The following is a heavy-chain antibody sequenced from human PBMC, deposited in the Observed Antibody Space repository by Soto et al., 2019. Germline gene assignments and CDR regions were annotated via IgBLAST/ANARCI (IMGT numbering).Heavy chain of an antibody. V-gene: IGHV3-74*01. CDR3: ARQAIDAADFFDV. CDR2: IEGGGSYT. J-gene: IGHJ3*01. Sequence: GGSLRLSCAASGFTFRCNWMHWVRQAPGKGLEWIARIEGGGSYTSSGQSVKGRFTVSRDEARNTLYLQRNSLRAYDTAIYYCARQAIDAADFFDVWGQGTMVTVSS. D-gene: IGHD6-25*01. CDR1: GFTFRCNW.